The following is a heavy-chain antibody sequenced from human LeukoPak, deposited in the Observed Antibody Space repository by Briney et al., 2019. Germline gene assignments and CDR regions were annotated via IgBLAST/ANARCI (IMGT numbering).Heavy chain of an antibody. CDR1: GGSISSYY. CDR2: IYYSGST. D-gene: IGHD2-2*01. V-gene: IGHV4-59*01. CDR3: ARDDGWDCSSTSCLPV. Sequence: SETLSLTCTVSGGSISSYYWSWIRQAPGKGLEWMGDIYYSGSTKYNPSLKSRVTISVDTSKNQFSLKLSSVTAADTAVYYCARDDGWDCSSTSCLPVWGQGTLVTVSS. J-gene: IGHJ4*02.